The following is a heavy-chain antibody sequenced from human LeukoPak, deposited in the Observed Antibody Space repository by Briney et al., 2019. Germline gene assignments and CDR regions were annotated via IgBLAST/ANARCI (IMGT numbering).Heavy chain of an antibody. CDR2: IYYSGST. J-gene: IGHJ3*02. Sequence: SETLSLTCTVSGGSISSYYWSWIRQPPGKGLEWIGYIYYSGSTNYNPSLKSRVTISVDTSKNQFSLKLSSVTAADTAVYYCARDMPSVGDGDAFDIWGQGTMVTVSS. V-gene: IGHV4-59*12. D-gene: IGHD2-21*02. CDR1: GGSISSYY. CDR3: ARDMPSVGDGDAFDI.